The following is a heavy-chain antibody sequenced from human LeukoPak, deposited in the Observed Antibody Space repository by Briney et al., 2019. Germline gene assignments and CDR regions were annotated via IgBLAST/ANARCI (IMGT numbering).Heavy chain of an antibody. CDR2: INPSGGST. CDR3: ARGISSGYYEAEYFQH. Sequence: ASVKVSCKASGYTFTSYYMHRVRQAPGQGLEWMGIINPSGGSTSYAQKFQGRVTMTRDTSTSTVYMELSSLGSEDTDVYYCARGISSGYYEAEYFQHWDQGTLVTVSS. J-gene: IGHJ1*01. D-gene: IGHD3-22*01. CDR1: GYTFTSYY. V-gene: IGHV1-46*01.